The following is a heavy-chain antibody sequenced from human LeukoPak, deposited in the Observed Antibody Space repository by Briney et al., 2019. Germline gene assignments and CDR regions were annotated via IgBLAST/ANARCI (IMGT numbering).Heavy chain of an antibody. V-gene: IGHV3-23*01. CDR2: ISGSGGST. Sequence: GGSLRLSCAASGFTFSSYAMSWVRQAPGKGLEWVSAISGSGGSTYYADSVKGRFTISRDNSKNTLYLQMNSLRAEDTAVYYCARSTGIYGDQNYYYYYMDVWGKGTTVTVS. CDR3: ARSTGIYGDQNYYYYYMDV. J-gene: IGHJ6*03. CDR1: GFTFSSYA. D-gene: IGHD4-17*01.